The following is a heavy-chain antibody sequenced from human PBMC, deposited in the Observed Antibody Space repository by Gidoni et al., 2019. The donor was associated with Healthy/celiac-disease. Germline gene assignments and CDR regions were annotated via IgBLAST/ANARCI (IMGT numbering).Heavy chain of an antibody. Sequence: QVQLQESGPGLVKPSETLSLTCTVPGGSISSYYWSWIRQPPGKGLEWIGYIYYSGSTNYNPSLKSRVTISVDTSKNQFSLKLSSVTAADTAVYYCARETHYYYGMDVWGQGTTVTVSS. J-gene: IGHJ6*02. CDR2: IYYSGST. CDR1: GGSISSYY. CDR3: ARETHYYYGMDV. V-gene: IGHV4-59*01.